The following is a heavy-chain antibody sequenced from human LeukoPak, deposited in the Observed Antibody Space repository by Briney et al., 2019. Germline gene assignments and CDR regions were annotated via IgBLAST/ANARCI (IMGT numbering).Heavy chain of an antibody. V-gene: IGHV4-34*01. CDR1: GGSFSGYY. Sequence: SETLSLTCAVYGGSFSGYYWSWIRQPPGKGLEWIGEINHSGSTNYNPSLRSRVTISVDTSKNQFSLKLSSVTAADTAVYYCARVGQYYDFWSGYYTDAFDIWGQGTMVTVSS. CDR2: INHSGST. D-gene: IGHD3-3*01. CDR3: ARVGQYYDFWSGYYTDAFDI. J-gene: IGHJ3*02.